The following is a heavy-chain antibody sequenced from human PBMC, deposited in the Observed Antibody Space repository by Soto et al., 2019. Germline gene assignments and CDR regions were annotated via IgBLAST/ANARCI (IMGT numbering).Heavy chain of an antibody. CDR3: ASGSMGSPEYVGSSWELGVVYX. V-gene: IGHV3-48*03. J-gene: IGHJ4*03. CDR1: VFTFSSYE. CDR2: ISSSGSTI. Sequence: GSLILSFAASVFTFSSYEMNWVRQAPGKGPEWVSYISSSGSTIYYAYSVKGRFTISRDNAKNSLYLQMNSLRDEDKAVYYCASGSMGSPEYVGSSWELGVVYXRGQGTPVTVS. D-gene: IGHD1-26*01.